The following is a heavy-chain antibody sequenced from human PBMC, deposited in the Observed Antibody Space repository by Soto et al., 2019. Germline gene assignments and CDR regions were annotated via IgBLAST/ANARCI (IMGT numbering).Heavy chain of an antibody. CDR2: ISYDGSNQ. J-gene: IGHJ4*02. D-gene: IGHD3-22*01. Sequence: GGSLRLSCAASGFTFSSYAMHWVRQAPGKGLEWVAVISYDGSNQYYADSVKGRFTISRDNSKNTLYLQMNSLRVEDTAVYYCARDYYDSSGYSTAIFDYWGLGTLVTVSS. CDR3: ARDYYDSSGYSTAIFDY. V-gene: IGHV3-30*04. CDR1: GFTFSSYA.